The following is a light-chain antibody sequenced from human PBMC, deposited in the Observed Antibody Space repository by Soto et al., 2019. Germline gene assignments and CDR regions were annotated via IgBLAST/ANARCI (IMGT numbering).Light chain of an antibody. Sequence: DIQRAQSPSTLSASVGDRVTIPCRASQSISSWLAWYQQKPGKAPKLLIYDASSLESGVPSRFSGSGSGTEFTLTISSLQPDDSASYYCQQYDHYPITFGQGTRLEIK. CDR3: QQYDHYPIT. CDR2: DAS. J-gene: IGKJ5*01. V-gene: IGKV1-5*01. CDR1: QSISSW.